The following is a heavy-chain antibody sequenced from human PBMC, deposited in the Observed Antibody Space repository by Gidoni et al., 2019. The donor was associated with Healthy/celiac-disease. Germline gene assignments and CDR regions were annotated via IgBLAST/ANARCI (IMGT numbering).Heavy chain of an antibody. D-gene: IGHD3-22*01. J-gene: IGHJ6*02. V-gene: IGHV1-69*01. Sequence: QVQLVQSGAEVKKPGSSVKVSCKASGGTFTSYAISWVRQAPGQGPEWMGGIIPIFGTANYAQKFQGRVKITADESTSTAYMELSSLRSEDTAVYYCARGRNYYDSRGYYYYGMDVWGQGTTVTVSS. CDR2: IIPIFGTA. CDR1: GGTFTSYA. CDR3: ARGRNYYDSRGYYYYGMDV.